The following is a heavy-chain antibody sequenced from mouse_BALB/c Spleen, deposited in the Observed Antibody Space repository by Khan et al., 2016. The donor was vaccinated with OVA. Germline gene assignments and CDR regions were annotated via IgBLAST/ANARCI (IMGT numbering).Heavy chain of an antibody. D-gene: IGHD2-1*01. V-gene: IGHV5-6-4*01. CDR2: INSGSNYT. Sequence: EVELVESGGGLVRPGGSLKLSCAASGFSFTTYTMSWVRQTPERRLEWVATINSGSNYTYYPDSMKGRFTISRDNAKNTLYLQMSSLKYEDTAMYYWSRCGNYAHWYFDFWGAGTSVTVSS. CDR1: GFSFTTYT. CDR3: SRCGNYAHWYFDF. J-gene: IGHJ1*01.